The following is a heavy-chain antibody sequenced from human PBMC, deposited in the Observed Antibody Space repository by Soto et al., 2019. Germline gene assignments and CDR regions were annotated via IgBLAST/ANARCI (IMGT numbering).Heavy chain of an antibody. CDR2: IYYSRST. J-gene: IGHJ4*02. Sequence: QVQLQESGPGLVKPSQTLSLTCTVSGGSISSGGYYWSWIRQHPGKGLEWLGYIYYSRSTYYNPPLKSRVTISVDTSKNQFSLKLSSVTAADTAVYYCASRYCSGGSCYPMIDYWGQGTLVTVSS. V-gene: IGHV4-31*03. D-gene: IGHD2-15*01. CDR1: GGSISSGGYY. CDR3: ASRYCSGGSCYPMIDY.